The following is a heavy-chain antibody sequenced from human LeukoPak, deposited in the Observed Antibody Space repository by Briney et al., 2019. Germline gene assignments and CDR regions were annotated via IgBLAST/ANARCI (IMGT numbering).Heavy chain of an antibody. CDR2: IYSGGST. V-gene: IGHV3-66*01. D-gene: IGHD5-24*01. CDR3: ASYRRRRDGYNPGFDY. Sequence: GGSLRLSCAASGFTVSSNYMSWVRQAPGKGLEWVSVIYSGGSTYYADSVKGRFTISRDNSKNTLYLQMNSLRAEDTAVYYCASYRRRRDGYNPGFDYWGQGTLVTVSS. J-gene: IGHJ4*02. CDR1: GFTVSSNY.